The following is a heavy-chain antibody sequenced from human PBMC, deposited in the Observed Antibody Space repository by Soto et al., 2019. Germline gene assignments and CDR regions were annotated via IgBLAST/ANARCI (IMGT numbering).Heavy chain of an antibody. CDR2: ISYSGST. CDR1: GGSINGHY. J-gene: IGHJ5*02. V-gene: IGHV4-59*11. CDR3: ARDVGLQHDTGYYDFWSGKNNWFDP. D-gene: IGHD3-3*01. Sequence: SETLSLTCTVCGGSINGHYWSWIRQPPGKGLQYIGYISYSGSTNYNPSLKSRVTISVDTSNNQFSLRLSSVTAADTAVYYCARDVGLQHDTGYYDFWSGKNNWFDPWGQGTLVTVSS.